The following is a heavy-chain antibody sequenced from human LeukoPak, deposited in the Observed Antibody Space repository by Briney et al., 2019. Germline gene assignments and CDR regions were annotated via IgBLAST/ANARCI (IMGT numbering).Heavy chain of an antibody. Sequence: SVKVSCKASGGTFISYTISWVRQAPGQGLEWVGRIIPILGIANYAQKFQGRVTITADKSTSTAYMELGSLRSEDTAVYYCARAGWELRNYYYYMDVWGKGTTVTVSS. CDR3: ARAGWELRNYYYYMDV. CDR2: IIPILGIA. CDR1: GGTFISYT. D-gene: IGHD1-26*01. V-gene: IGHV1-69*02. J-gene: IGHJ6*03.